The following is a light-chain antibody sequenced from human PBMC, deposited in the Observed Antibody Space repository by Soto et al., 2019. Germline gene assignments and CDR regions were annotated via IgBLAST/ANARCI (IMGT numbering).Light chain of an antibody. V-gene: IGKV3-11*01. Sequence: ETVMTQSPGTLSVSLGERATLSCRASQSVSIHLAWYQQKPGQAPRLLIYAASTRATGIPDRFSGSGSGTDFTLTISSLEPEDFAVYYCQQRSNWPPITFGQGTRLEI. CDR3: QQRSNWPPIT. CDR2: AAS. CDR1: QSVSIH. J-gene: IGKJ5*01.